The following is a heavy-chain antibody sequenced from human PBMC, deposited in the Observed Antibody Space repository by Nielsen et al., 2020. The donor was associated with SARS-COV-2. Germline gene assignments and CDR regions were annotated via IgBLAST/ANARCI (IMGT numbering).Heavy chain of an antibody. D-gene: IGHD3-16*01. CDR3: ARGLGREGGY. CDR1: GGSFSGYY. CDR2: INHSGST. V-gene: IGHV4-34*01. J-gene: IGHJ4*02. Sequence: SETLSLTCAVYGGSFSGYYWSWIRQPPGKGLEWIGEINHSGSTNYNPSLKIRVTISVDTSKNQFSLKLSSVTAADTAVYYCARGLGREGGYWGQGTLVTVSS.